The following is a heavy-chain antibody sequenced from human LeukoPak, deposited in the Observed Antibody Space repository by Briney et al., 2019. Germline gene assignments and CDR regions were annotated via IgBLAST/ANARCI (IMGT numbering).Heavy chain of an antibody. CDR2: IYPADSHT. J-gene: IGHJ4*02. Sequence: GGALEISLKGSGYGFTSYWIGWVRERPGKGVGWRGIIYPADSHTPYRPSFQRQLPISADKSISTAYLQWSSLKASDTAMYYCARYYYGSGSYSFDYWGQGTLVTVSS. CDR3: ARYYYGSGSYSFDY. V-gene: IGHV5-51*01. CDR1: GYGFTSYW. D-gene: IGHD3-10*01.